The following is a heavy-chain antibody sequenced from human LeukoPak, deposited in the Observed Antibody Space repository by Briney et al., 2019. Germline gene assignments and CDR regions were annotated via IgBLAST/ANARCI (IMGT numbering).Heavy chain of an antibody. D-gene: IGHD5-18*01. CDR3: AKEGRGYSYGYLPYYFDY. V-gene: IGHV3-23*01. Sequence: GGSLRLSCAASGFTFSSYAMSWVRQAPGKGLEWVSAISGSGGSTYYADSVKGRFTISRDNSKNTLYLQMNSLRAGDTAVYYCAKEGRGYSYGYLPYYFDYWGQGTLVTVSS. J-gene: IGHJ4*02. CDR1: GFTFSSYA. CDR2: ISGSGGST.